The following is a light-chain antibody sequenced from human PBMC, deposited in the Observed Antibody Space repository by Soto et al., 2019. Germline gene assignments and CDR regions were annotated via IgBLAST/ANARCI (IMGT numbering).Light chain of an antibody. CDR3: QQYYSTPRT. J-gene: IGKJ1*01. Sequence: DIVMTQSPDSLTVSLGERAAIDCKSSQTILYSSNNKSYLAWYQQSPGQPPKLLIYWASTRESGVPDRFSGSGSGNHFTLTVRSVQAEDVAVYYCQQYYSTPRTFGQGTKVEIK. CDR1: QTILYSSNNKSY. V-gene: IGKV4-1*01. CDR2: WAS.